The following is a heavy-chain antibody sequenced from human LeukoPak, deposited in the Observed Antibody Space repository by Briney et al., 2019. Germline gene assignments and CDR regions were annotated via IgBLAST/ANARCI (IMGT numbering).Heavy chain of an antibody. V-gene: IGHV3-48*01. D-gene: IGHD5-18*01. J-gene: IGHJ4*02. Sequence: GGSLRLSCAASGFTFSSYSMNWVRQAPGKGLEWVSYIGSSSSIIDYADSVKGRFTISRDNAKGSLYLQMNSLRAEDTALYYCSRARGYSYRYSRNWGQRTLVTVSP. CDR2: IGSSSSII. CDR3: SRARGYSYRYSRN. CDR1: GFTFSSYS.